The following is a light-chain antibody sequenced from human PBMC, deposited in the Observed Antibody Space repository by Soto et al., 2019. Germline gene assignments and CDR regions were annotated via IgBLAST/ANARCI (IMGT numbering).Light chain of an antibody. J-gene: IGLJ2*01. Sequence: QLVLTQWPSASASLGASVKLTCTLSSGHASYAIAWHQQQPEKGPRYLMKLNSDGSHSKGDGIPDRFSGSSSGAERYLTISSLQSEDEADYYCQTWGTGNVVFGGGTNLTVL. V-gene: IGLV4-69*01. CDR1: SGHASYA. CDR3: QTWGTGNVV. CDR2: LNSDGSH.